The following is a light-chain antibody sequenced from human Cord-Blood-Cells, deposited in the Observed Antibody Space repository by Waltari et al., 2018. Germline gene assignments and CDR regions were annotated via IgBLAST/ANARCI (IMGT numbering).Light chain of an antibody. CDR2: GAS. J-gene: IGKJ1*01. Sequence: EIVLTQSPGTLSLSPGERATLSCRASQSVSSSYLAWHQKKHGQAHRLLIYGASSRATGIPDRFSGSWSGTDFTLTISRLEHEDFALYYCQQYGSSRTFGQGTKVEIK. CDR3: QQYGSSRT. V-gene: IGKV3-20*01. CDR1: QSVSSSY.